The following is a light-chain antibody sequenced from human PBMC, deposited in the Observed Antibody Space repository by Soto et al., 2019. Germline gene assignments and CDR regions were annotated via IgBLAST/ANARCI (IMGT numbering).Light chain of an antibody. V-gene: IGKV1-27*01. CDR2: SAS. Sequence: DTQMTQSPSSLSASVGDRVTITCRASHDISTFLDWYQQKAGKVPKLLIYSASTLQSGVPSRFSGSGSGTDFTLTISSLQPEDVATYYCQKYNRAPWTFGQGTKVDIK. J-gene: IGKJ1*01. CDR3: QKYNRAPWT. CDR1: HDISTF.